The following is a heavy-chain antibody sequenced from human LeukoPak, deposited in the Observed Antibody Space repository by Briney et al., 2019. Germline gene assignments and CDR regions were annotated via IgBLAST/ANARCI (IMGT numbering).Heavy chain of an antibody. CDR1: GDSFRSYH. J-gene: IGHJ4*02. CDR3: ARVGRGDHSWGSYYCDH. CDR2: ISSSGST. V-gene: IGHV4-59*01. Sequence: SETLSLTCTVSGDSFRSYHWSWLRQPPGKGLEWIGYISSSGSTSYNPSLKSRVTISVDTSKNKFSLKLSSVTAADTAVYYCARVGRGDHSWGSYYCDHWGQGTLVSVSS. D-gene: IGHD3-16*01.